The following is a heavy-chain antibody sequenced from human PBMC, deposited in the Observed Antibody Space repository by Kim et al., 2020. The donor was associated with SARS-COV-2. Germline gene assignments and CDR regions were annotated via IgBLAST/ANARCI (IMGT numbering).Heavy chain of an antibody. J-gene: IGHJ6*02. D-gene: IGHD3-22*01. CDR3: AVESVSAPMIPHSYVGGMDV. Sequence: SETLSLTCTVSGGSISSSSYYWGWIRQPPGKGLEWIGSIYYSGSTYYNPSLKSRVTISVDTSKNQFSLKLSSVTAADTAVYYCAVESVSAPMIPHSYVGGMDVWGQGTTVTVSS. V-gene: IGHV4-39*07. CDR1: GGSISSSSYY. CDR2: IYYSGST.